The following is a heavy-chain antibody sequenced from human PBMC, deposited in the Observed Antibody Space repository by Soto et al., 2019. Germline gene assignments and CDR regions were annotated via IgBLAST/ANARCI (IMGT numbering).Heavy chain of an antibody. Sequence: PGGSLRLSCAASGFTFSSHSMSWIRQAPGKGLEWVSYISSSGSTIYYADSVKGRFTISRDNAKNSLYLQMNSLRAEDTAVYYCAKDRKWLQLSGVLSTDYWGQGTLVTVSS. CDR2: ISSSGSTI. CDR3: AKDRKWLQLSGVLSTDY. CDR1: GFTFSSHS. V-gene: IGHV3-48*04. J-gene: IGHJ4*02. D-gene: IGHD5-12*01.